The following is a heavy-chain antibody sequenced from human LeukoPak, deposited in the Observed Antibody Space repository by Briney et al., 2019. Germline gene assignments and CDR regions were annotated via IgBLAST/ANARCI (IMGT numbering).Heavy chain of an antibody. CDR1: GFTFSSYA. D-gene: IGHD1-26*01. J-gene: IGHJ4*02. Sequence: PGGSLRLSCAASGFTFSSYAMSWVRQAPGKGLEWVSRISGSGGSTYYADSVKGRFTISRDNSKNTLYLQMNSLRAEDTAVNYCAKAPSGSYYGGYFDYWGQGTLVTVSS. V-gene: IGHV3-23*01. CDR3: AKAPSGSYYGGYFDY. CDR2: ISGSGGST.